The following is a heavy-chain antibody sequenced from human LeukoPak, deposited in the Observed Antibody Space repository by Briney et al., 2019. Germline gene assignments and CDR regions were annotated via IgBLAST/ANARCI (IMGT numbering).Heavy chain of an antibody. CDR1: GGTFSSYA. V-gene: IGHV1-69*13. J-gene: IGHJ4*02. Sequence: ASVKVSCKASGGTFSSYAISWVRQAPGQGLEWMGGIIPIFGTANYAQEFQGRVTITADESTSTAYMELSSLRSEDTAVYYCARSEALRLGELSLKYYFDYWGQGTLVTVSS. CDR3: ARSEALRLGELSLKYYFDY. D-gene: IGHD3-16*02. CDR2: IIPIFGTA.